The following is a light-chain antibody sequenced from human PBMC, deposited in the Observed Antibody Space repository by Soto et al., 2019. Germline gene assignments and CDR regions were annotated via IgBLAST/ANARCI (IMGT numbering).Light chain of an antibody. J-gene: IGLJ2*01. Sequence: QSALTQPPSASGSPGQSVTISCTGTSTDVGGYNSVSWYQQHPGKAPKLMIYEVSKRPSGVPDRFSSSKSGNTASLTVSGLQADDEADYYCSSHAGANNLVFGGGTKLTVL. CDR2: EVS. V-gene: IGLV2-8*01. CDR1: STDVGGYNS. CDR3: SSHAGANNLV.